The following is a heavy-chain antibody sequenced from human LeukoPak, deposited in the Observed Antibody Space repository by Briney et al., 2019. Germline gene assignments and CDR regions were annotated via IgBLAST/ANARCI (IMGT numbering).Heavy chain of an antibody. Sequence: ASVKVSCKASGYTFTSYYMHWVRQAPGQGLEWMGIINPSGGSTSYAQKFQGRVTMTRDTSTSTVYMELRSLRSDGTAVYYCARCSGYEDDYWGQGTLVTVSS. CDR1: GYTFTSYY. V-gene: IGHV1-46*01. CDR3: ARCSGYEDDY. CDR2: INPSGGST. D-gene: IGHD5-12*01. J-gene: IGHJ4*02.